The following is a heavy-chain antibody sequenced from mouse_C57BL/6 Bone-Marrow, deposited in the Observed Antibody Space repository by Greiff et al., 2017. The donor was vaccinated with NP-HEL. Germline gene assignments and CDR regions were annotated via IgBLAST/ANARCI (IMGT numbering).Heavy chain of an antibody. Sequence: EVQLQQPGPVLVKPGASVKMSCKASGYTFTDYYMNWVKQSHGKSLEWIGVINPYNGGTSYNQKFKGKATLTVDKSSSTAYMELNSLTSEDSAVYYCARMDDSYYYAMDYWGQGTSVTVSS. CDR1: GYTFTDYY. CDR3: ARMDDSYYYAMDY. D-gene: IGHD2-4*01. J-gene: IGHJ4*01. V-gene: IGHV1-19*01. CDR2: INPYNGGT.